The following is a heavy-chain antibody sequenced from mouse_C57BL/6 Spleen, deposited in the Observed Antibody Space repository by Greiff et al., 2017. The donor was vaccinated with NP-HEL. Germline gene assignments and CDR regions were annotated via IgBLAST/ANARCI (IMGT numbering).Heavy chain of an antibody. CDR1: GFTFTDYY. CDR3: ARSPDYGSSHWYFDV. Sequence: DVKLVESGGGLVQPGGSLSLSCAASGFTFTDYYMSWVRQPPGKALEWLGFIRNKANGYTTEYSASVKGRFTISRDNSQSILYLQMNALRAEDSATYYCARSPDYGSSHWYFDVWGTGTTVTVSS. D-gene: IGHD1-1*01. CDR2: IRNKANGYTT. J-gene: IGHJ1*03. V-gene: IGHV7-3*01.